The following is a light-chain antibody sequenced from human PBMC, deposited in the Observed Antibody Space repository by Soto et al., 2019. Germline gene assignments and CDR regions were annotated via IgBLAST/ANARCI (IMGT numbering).Light chain of an antibody. CDR1: QSISSW. J-gene: IGKJ1*01. CDR3: QQYESYSPWT. Sequence: DIQMTQSPSALSASVGDRATITCRASQSISSWLAWYQQKPGKAPKLLIYDASTLQSGVPSRYSGSGSGTEFTLTISTLQPDDFATYYCQQYESYSPWTSGQGTKGEIK. V-gene: IGKV1-5*01. CDR2: DAS.